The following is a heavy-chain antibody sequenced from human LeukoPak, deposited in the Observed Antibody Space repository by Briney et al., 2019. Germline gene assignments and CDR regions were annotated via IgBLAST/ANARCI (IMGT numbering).Heavy chain of an antibody. Sequence: GGSLRLSCAASGFNFDDYGMSWVRQPPGKGLEWVSGINWNGGSIRYADSVRGRFTISRDNAKSSFFLQMNSLRAEDTAMYFCARRRGEYHYYMDVWGKGTTVTVSS. J-gene: IGHJ6*03. V-gene: IGHV3-20*04. CDR1: GFNFDDYG. D-gene: IGHD3-10*01. CDR3: ARRRGEYHYYMDV. CDR2: INWNGGSI.